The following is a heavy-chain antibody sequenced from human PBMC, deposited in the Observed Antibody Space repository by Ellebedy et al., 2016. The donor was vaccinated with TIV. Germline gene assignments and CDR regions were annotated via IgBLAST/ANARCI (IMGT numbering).Heavy chain of an antibody. D-gene: IGHD4-23*01. V-gene: IGHV3-30*03. J-gene: IGHJ3*01. CDR1: GFTFSDYA. CDR2: ILNDGSQK. CDR3: ARDPVGVGPAFDV. Sequence: GESLKISCAASGFTFSDYAMHWVRQAPGKGQEWVAVILNDGSQKYNGGSVEGRFTISRDNSKDTLFLQMNSLRAEDTAIYFCARDPVGVGPAFDVWGQGTMVTVSS.